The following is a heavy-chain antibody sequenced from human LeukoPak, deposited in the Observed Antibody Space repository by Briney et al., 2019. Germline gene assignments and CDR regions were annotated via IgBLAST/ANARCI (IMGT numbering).Heavy chain of an antibody. J-gene: IGHJ4*02. CDR3: ARDASYSGSYEGFDY. D-gene: IGHD1-26*01. CDR1: GGTFSSYA. Sequence: APVKVSCKASGGTFSSYAISWVRQPPGPGLEWMGGIIPIFGTANYAQKFQGRVTITTDESTTTAYMELSSLRSEDTAVYYCARDASYSGSYEGFDYWGQGTLVTVSS. V-gene: IGHV1-69*05. CDR2: IIPIFGTA.